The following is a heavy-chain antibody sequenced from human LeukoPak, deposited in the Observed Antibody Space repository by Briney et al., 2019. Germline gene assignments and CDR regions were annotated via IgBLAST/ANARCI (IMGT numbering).Heavy chain of an antibody. CDR3: ARDGAAVAGFDY. Sequence: GGSLRLSCAASGFTFSSYSMNWVRQAPGKGLEWVSSISSSSSYIYYADSVKGRFTISRDNAKNSLYLQMNSLRPEDTAVYYCARDGAAVAGFDYWGQGTLVTVSS. D-gene: IGHD6-19*01. J-gene: IGHJ4*02. CDR1: GFTFSSYS. V-gene: IGHV3-21*01. CDR2: ISSSSSYI.